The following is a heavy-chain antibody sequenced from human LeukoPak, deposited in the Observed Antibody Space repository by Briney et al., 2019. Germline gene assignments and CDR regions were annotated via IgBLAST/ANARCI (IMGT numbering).Heavy chain of an antibody. Sequence: PGGSPRLSYAASGFTFSSYGMHWVRQAPAKGLPWVEVISYEGSNNYYADSVKGRFTIPRDNSKNTLYLQMNSLRAEDTAVYYCAKDHREYTAMVFGSYFDYWGQGTLVTVSS. CDR2: ISYEGSNN. CDR3: AKDHREYTAMVFGSYFDY. J-gene: IGHJ4*02. V-gene: IGHV3-30*18. D-gene: IGHD5-18*01. CDR1: GFTFSSYG.